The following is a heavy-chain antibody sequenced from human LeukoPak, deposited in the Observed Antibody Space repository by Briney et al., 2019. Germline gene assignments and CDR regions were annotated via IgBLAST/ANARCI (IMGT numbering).Heavy chain of an antibody. CDR3: ASLVRDTFDP. Sequence: GASVKVSCKASGYTFTSYAMNWVRQAPGQGLEWMGGIIPIFGTANYAQKFQGRVTITADKSTSTAYMELSSLRSEDTAVYYCASLVRDTFDPWGQGTLVTVSS. CDR1: GYTFTSYA. D-gene: IGHD3-10*01. CDR2: IIPIFGTA. J-gene: IGHJ5*02. V-gene: IGHV1-69*06.